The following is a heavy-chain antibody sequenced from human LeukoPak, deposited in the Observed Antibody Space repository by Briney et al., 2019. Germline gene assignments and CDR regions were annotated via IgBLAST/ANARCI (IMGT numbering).Heavy chain of an antibody. V-gene: IGHV3-21*01. Sequence: GGSLRLSCAASGFAFSSYSMNWVRQAPGKGLEWVSSISSSSSYIYYADSVKGRFTISRDNAKNSLYLQMNSLRAEDTAVYYCARSLMAGSSTSCYDYWGQGTLVTVSS. CDR1: GFAFSSYS. CDR3: ARSLMAGSSTSCYDY. J-gene: IGHJ4*02. D-gene: IGHD2-2*01. CDR2: ISSSSSYI.